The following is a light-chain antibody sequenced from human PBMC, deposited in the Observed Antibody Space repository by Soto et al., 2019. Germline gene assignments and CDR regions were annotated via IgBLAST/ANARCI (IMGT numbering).Light chain of an antibody. CDR3: CSFTTTNTWL. CDR2: EVS. CDR1: SRDVGGYNY. J-gene: IGLJ3*02. Sequence: QSALTQPASVSGSPGQSITISCTGTSRDVGGYNYVSWYQQHPDKAPQLMIYEVSNRPSGVSNRFSGSKSGNTASLTISGLQAEDEADYYCCSFTTTNTWLFGGGTQLTVL. V-gene: IGLV2-14*01.